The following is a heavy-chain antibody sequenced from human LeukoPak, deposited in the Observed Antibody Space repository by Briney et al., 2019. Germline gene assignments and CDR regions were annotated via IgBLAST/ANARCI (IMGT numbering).Heavy chain of an antibody. V-gene: IGHV4-34*01. J-gene: IGHJ6*03. CDR1: GGSFSGYY. CDR2: INHSGST. D-gene: IGHD7-27*01. Sequence: KPSETLSLTCAVYGGSFSGYYWSWIRQPPGKGLEWIGEINHSGSTNYNPSLKSRVTISVDTSKNQFSLKLSSVTAADTAVYYCARQEKERSWGPNYYYYYMDVWGKGTTVTVSS. CDR3: ARQEKERSWGPNYYYYYMDV.